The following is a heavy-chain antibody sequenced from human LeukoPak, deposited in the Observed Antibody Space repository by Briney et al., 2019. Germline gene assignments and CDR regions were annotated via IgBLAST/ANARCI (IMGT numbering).Heavy chain of an antibody. CDR2: IGSANSYI. D-gene: IGHD1-14*01. J-gene: IGHJ4*02. CDR1: GFTFSSYS. V-gene: IGHV3-21*01. CDR3: AGASGGNRPFDY. Sequence: PGGSLRLSCAASGFTFSSYSMNWVRQAPGKGLEWVSSIGSANSYIYYADSLKGRFTISRDNAKNSLHLQMNSLRAEDTAVYYCAGASGGNRPFDYWGQGTLVTVSS.